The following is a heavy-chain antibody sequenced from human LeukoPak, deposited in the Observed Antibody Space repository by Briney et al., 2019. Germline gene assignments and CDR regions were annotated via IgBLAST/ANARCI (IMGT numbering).Heavy chain of an antibody. D-gene: IGHD6-13*01. CDR1: GGSISSSSYY. CDR2: IYYSGST. CDR3: ASGYSSSWIEGFDY. J-gene: IGHJ4*02. Sequence: SETLSLTCTVSGGSISSSSYYWGWIRQPPGKGLEWIGSIYYSGSTYYNPSLKSRVTISVDTSKNQFSLKLSSVTAADTAVYYCASGYSSSWIEGFDYWGQGTLVTVSS. V-gene: IGHV4-39*07.